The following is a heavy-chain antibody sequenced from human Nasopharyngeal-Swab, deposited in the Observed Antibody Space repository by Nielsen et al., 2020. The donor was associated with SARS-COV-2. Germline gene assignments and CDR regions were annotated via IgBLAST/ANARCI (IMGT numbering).Heavy chain of an antibody. D-gene: IGHD5-18*01. J-gene: IGHJ4*02. CDR3: ATTLRGNSDGRY. Sequence: GGSLRLSCAASGFTFSGYAMNWVRQAPGKGLEWVSGISGTGDDTYYADSVKGRFTISRDRSKNTLYLQMNSLRPEDTAVYYCATTLRGNSDGRYWGQGTLVTVSS. CDR2: ISGTGDDT. CDR1: GFTFSGYA. V-gene: IGHV3-23*01.